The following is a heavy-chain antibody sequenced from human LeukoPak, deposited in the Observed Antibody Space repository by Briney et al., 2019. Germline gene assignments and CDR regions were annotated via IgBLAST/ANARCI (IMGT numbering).Heavy chain of an antibody. D-gene: IGHD6-6*01. V-gene: IGHV4-31*03. CDR2: IYYSGST. Sequence: PSQTLSLTCTVSGGSISDAAYYWSWIRQHPGEGLKWIGYIYYSGSTSYNPSLKSRVTMSVDTSKNQFSLKLSSVTAADTAVYYCARVMTQWADSSSPYNWFDPWGQGTLVTVSS. J-gene: IGHJ5*02. CDR3: ARVMTQWADSSSPYNWFDP. CDR1: GGSISDAAYY.